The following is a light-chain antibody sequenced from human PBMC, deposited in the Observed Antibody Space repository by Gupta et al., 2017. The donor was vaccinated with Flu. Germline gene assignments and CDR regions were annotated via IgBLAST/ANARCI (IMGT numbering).Light chain of an antibody. V-gene: IGLV3-1*01. CDR1: KLGDKY. J-gene: IGLJ1*01. CDR3: QAWDSSAYV. CDR2: QDN. Sequence: TCSGDKLGDKYACWYQQKPGLSPVLVIYQDNKRPSGIPERFSGSNSGNTATLTISGTQAMDEADYYCQAWDSSAYVFGTGTKVTVL.